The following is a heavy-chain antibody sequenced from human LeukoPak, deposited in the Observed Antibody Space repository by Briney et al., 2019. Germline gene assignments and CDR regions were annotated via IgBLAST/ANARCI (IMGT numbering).Heavy chain of an antibody. J-gene: IGHJ4*02. CDR2: IKSKTDGGTT. V-gene: IGHV3-15*01. D-gene: IGHD2-15*01. CDR3: TTVPRKGQLLLYYFDY. Sequence: GGSLRLSCAASGFTFSNAWMSWVRQAPGKGLEWVGRIKSKTDGGTTDYAAPVKGRFTISSDDSKNTLYLQMNSLKTEDTAVYYCTTVPRKGQLLLYYFDYSGQGNLVAVSS. CDR1: GFTFSNAW.